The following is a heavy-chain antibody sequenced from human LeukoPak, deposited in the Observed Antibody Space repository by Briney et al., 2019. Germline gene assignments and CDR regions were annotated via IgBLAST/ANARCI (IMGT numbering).Heavy chain of an antibody. V-gene: IGHV3-23*01. CDR1: GFTFSNYA. CDR3: ARGPPSDYYDSSGYYYAYEYYFDY. J-gene: IGHJ4*02. Sequence: GGSLRLFCAASGFTFSNYAMSWVRQAPGKGLEWVSAISGSGGNTYYSDSVKGRFTLSRDNSKNTLYLQMNSLRAEDTAVYYCARGPPSDYYDSSGYYYAYEYYFDYWGQGTLVTVSS. D-gene: IGHD3-22*01. CDR2: ISGSGGNT.